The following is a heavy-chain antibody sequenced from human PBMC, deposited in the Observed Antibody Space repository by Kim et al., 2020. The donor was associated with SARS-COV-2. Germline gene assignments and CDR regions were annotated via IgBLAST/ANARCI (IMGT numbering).Heavy chain of an antibody. J-gene: IGHJ6*02. CDR3: ARGRGYDFWSGYYSSPRSGMDD. D-gene: IGHD3-3*01. Sequence: SETLYLTCAVYGGSFSGYYWSWIRQPPGKGLEWIGETNLSGTTNNNPPSKSGVTIPVDTSKNQFSLKLSSVTAADPAVYYCARGRGYDFWSGYYSSPRSGMDDWGQGTTVTVSS. CDR2: TNLSGTT. V-gene: IGHV4-34*01. CDR1: GGSFSGYY.